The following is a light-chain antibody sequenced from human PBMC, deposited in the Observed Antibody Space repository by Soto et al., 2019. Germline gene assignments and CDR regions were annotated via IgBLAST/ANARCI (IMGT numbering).Light chain of an antibody. V-gene: IGKV3-20*01. CDR1: QSVSNTY. CDR2: DAS. CDR3: QHYGRSPGLFT. Sequence: EIVLTQSPGTLSLSPGERATLSCRASQSVSNTYLAWYQQKPGQAPRLLIYDASSRATGIPDRFSGSGSGTDFTLTISRREPEDFAVYYCQHYGRSPGLFTFGPGTKVDIK. J-gene: IGKJ3*01.